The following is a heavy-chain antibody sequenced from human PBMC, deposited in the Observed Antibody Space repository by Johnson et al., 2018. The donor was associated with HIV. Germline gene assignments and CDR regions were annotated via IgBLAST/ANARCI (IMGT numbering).Heavy chain of an antibody. CDR2: MSYDGSNK. CDR3: AKALGWELSI. D-gene: IGHD1-26*01. Sequence: QVQLVESGGGVVQPGRSLRLSCAASGFTFSSYAMHWVRQAPGKGLEWVAVMSYDGSNKYYADSVQGRFTISRDNSKNTLYLQMNSLRAEDTAVYYCAKALGWELSIWGQGTMVTVSS. J-gene: IGHJ3*02. CDR1: GFTFSSYA. V-gene: IGHV3-30*04.